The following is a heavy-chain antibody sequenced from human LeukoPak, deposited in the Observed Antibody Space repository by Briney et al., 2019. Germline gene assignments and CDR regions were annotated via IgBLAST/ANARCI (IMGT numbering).Heavy chain of an antibody. Sequence: GESLKISCQGSGYNFPIYWIGWVRQMPGQGLEWMGIIYPNDSNTIYGPSFQGQVTISADKSINTAYLEWSSLRASDTAMFYCARPRIAAAGIAFDIWGQGTMVTVSS. CDR1: GYNFPIYW. J-gene: IGHJ3*02. CDR3: ARPRIAAAGIAFDI. V-gene: IGHV5-51*01. CDR2: IYPNDSNT. D-gene: IGHD6-13*01.